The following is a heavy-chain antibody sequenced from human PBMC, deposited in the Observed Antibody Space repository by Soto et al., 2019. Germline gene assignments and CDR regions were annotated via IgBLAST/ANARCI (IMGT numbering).Heavy chain of an antibody. CDR2: ISHSGST. J-gene: IGHJ4*02. V-gene: IGHV4-39*07. D-gene: IGHD5-12*01. CDR1: GGSISSSSYY. CDR3: ARVHISGHGVDY. Sequence: SETLSLTCTVSGGSISSSSYYWGWIRQPPGKGLEWFGSISHSGSTYYNPSLKSRVTISVHTSKNQFSLDLTSVTAADTAIYYCARVHISGHGVDYWGQGTLVTVSS.